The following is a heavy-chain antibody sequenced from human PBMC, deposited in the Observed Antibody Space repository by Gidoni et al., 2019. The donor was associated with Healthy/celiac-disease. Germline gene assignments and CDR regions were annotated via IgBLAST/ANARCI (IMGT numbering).Heavy chain of an antibody. CDR2: ISAYNGTT. J-gene: IGHJ6*02. Sequence: QVQLVQSGAEVKKPGASVKVSCKASGYTCTSYGISWVRQAPGQGLEWMGWISAYNGTTNSAQKLQGRVTMTTDTSTSTAYMELRSLSSDDTAVYYCAREAYCSSTSCYTYYYYGMDVWGQGTTVTVSS. V-gene: IGHV1-18*01. CDR1: GYTCTSYG. CDR3: AREAYCSSTSCYTYYYYGMDV. D-gene: IGHD2-2*02.